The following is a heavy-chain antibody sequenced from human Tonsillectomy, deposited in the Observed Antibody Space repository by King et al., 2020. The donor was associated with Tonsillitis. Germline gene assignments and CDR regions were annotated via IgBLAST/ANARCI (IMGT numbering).Heavy chain of an antibody. J-gene: IGHJ4*02. CDR1: GFTFSSYW. Sequence: VQLVESGGGLVQPGGSLRLSCAASGFTFSSYWMHWVRQVPGEGLMWVAHINTDGNTTDYADSVKGRFTISRDNAKNSMYVQMKSLRAEDTAVYHCVRGDYRNWGQGALVTVSS. CDR2: INTDGNTT. D-gene: IGHD3-10*01. V-gene: IGHV3-74*01. CDR3: VRGDYRN.